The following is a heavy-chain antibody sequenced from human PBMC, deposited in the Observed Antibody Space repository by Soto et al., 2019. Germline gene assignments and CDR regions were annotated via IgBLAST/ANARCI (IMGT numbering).Heavy chain of an antibody. CDR3: ARGRGNSSSCFDY. CDR1: GGSFSGYY. D-gene: IGHD6-13*01. CDR2: INHSGST. V-gene: IGHV4-34*01. J-gene: IGHJ4*02. Sequence: PSETLSLTCAVYGGSFSGYYWSWIRQPPGKGLEWIGEINHSGSTNYNPSLKSRVTISVDTSKNQFSLKLSSVTAADTAVYYCARGRGNSSSCFDYWGQGTLVTVSS.